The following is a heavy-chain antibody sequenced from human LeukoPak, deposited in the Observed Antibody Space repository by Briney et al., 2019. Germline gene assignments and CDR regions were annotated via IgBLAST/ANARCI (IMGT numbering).Heavy chain of an antibody. V-gene: IGHV1-69*13. Sequence: SVKVSCKVSGGTFSSYAISWVRQAPGQGLEWMGGIIPIFGTANYAQKFQGRVTITADESTSTAYMELSSLRSEDTAVYYCAYYDSSGYYYVYGYWGQGTLVTVSS. CDR2: IIPIFGTA. CDR3: AYYDSSGYYYVYGY. D-gene: IGHD3-22*01. CDR1: GGTFSSYA. J-gene: IGHJ4*02.